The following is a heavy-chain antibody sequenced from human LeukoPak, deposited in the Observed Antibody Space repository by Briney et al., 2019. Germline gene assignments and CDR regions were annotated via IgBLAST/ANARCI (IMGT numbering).Heavy chain of an antibody. CDR2: IYYSGST. D-gene: IGHD2-8*01. V-gene: IGHV4-59*01. Sequence: PSETLSLTCTVSGGSISGSYWSWIRQPPGKGLEWIGYIYYSGSTNYNPSLKSRVTISVDTSKNQFSLKLSSVTAADTAVYYCARDRVADIVLMVYAPDGMDVWGQGTTVTVSS. CDR3: ARDRVADIVLMVYAPDGMDV. CDR1: GGSISGSY. J-gene: IGHJ6*02.